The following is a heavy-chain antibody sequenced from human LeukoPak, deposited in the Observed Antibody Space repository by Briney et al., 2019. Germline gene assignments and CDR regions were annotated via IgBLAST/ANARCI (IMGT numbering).Heavy chain of an antibody. CDR3: ATVAYIVVVPAARSWYFDL. Sequence: ASVKVSCKVSGYTLTELSMHWVRQAPRKGLEWMGGFDPEDGETIYAQKFQGRVTMTEDTSTDTAYMELSSLRSEDTAVYYCATVAYIVVVPAARSWYFDLWGRGTLVTVSS. J-gene: IGHJ2*01. CDR1: GYTLTELS. V-gene: IGHV1-24*01. CDR2: FDPEDGET. D-gene: IGHD2-2*01.